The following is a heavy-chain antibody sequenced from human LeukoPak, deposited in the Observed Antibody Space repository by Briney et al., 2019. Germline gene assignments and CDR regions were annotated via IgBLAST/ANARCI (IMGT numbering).Heavy chain of an antibody. D-gene: IGHD3-10*01. CDR2: IYYSGST. Sequence: SETLSLTCTVSGDSISSGDYYWSWIRQPPGKGLEWIGYIYYSGSTYYNPSLKSRVTISVDTSKNQFSLKLSSVTAADTAVYYCAAQWGSMVRGLVYYYYGMDVWGQGTTVTVSS. V-gene: IGHV4-30-4*01. CDR1: GDSISSGDYY. CDR3: AAQWGSMVRGLVYYYYGMDV. J-gene: IGHJ6*02.